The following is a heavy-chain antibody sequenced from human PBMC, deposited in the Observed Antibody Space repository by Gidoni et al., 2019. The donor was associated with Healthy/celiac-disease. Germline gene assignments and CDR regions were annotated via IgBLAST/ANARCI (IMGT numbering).Heavy chain of an antibody. D-gene: IGHD6-13*01. J-gene: IGHJ4*02. CDR3: ARDGRGSSWQTYFDY. CDR2: ISSSSSYI. Sequence: EVQLVESGGGLVKPGGSLRLSCAASGFTFSSYSLNWVRQAPGKGLEWVSSISSSSSYIYYADSVKGRFTISRDNAKNSLYLQMNSLRAEDTAVYYCARDGRGSSWQTYFDYWGQGTLVTVSS. CDR1: GFTFSSYS. V-gene: IGHV3-21*01.